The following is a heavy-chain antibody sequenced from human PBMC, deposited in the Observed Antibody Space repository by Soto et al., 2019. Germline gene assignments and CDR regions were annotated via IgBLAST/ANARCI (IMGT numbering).Heavy chain of an antibody. J-gene: IGHJ6*02. CDR3: ARDGGQLSGYDILTGYSPYYYYYGMDV. CDR1: GFTFSSYE. CDR2: ISSSGSTI. V-gene: IGHV3-48*03. Sequence: EVQLVESGGGLVQPGGSLRLSCAASGFTFSSYEMNWVRQAPGKGLEWVSYISSSGSTIYYADSVKGRFTISRDNAKNSLYLQMNSLRAEDTAVYYCARDGGQLSGYDILTGYSPYYYYYGMDVWGQGTTVTVSS. D-gene: IGHD3-9*01.